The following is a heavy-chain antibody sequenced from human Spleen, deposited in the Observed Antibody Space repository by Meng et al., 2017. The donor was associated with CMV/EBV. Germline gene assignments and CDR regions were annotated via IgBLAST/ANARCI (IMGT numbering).Heavy chain of an antibody. Sequence: GESLKISCAASGFTFSSYEMNWVRQAPGKGLEWVSYISSSGSTIYYADSVKGRFTISRDNAKNSLYLQMNSLRAEDTAVYYCARAGYHYCVGDCYLYSFDYWGQGTLVTVSS. CDR2: ISSSGSTI. V-gene: IGHV3-48*03. CDR3: ARAGYHYCVGDCYLYSFDY. CDR1: GFTFSSYE. D-gene: IGHD2-21*01. J-gene: IGHJ4*02.